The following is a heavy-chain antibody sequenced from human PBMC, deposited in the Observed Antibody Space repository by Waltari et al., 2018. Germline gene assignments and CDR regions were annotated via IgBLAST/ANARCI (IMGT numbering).Heavy chain of an antibody. CDR2: INHSGST. J-gene: IGHJ5*02. CDR1: GGSFSGYY. CDR3: ARALPYRRIYCSSTSCPTMGHRFDP. V-gene: IGHV4-34*01. Sequence: QVQLQQWGAGLLKPSETLSLTCAVYGGSFSGYYWSWIRQPPGKGLEWIGEINHSGSTNYNPSLKSRVTISVDTSKNQFSLKLSSVTAADTAVYYCARALPYRRIYCSSTSCPTMGHRFDPWGQGTLVTVSS. D-gene: IGHD2-2*01.